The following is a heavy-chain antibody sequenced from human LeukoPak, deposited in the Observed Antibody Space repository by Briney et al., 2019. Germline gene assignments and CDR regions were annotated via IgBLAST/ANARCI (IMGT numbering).Heavy chain of an antibody. CDR2: ISSSSYI. J-gene: IGHJ5*02. CDR3: TRSTEDGDYGP. V-gene: IGHV3-21*01. CDR1: GFTFSSYS. D-gene: IGHD4-17*01. Sequence: GGSLRLSCAASGFTFSSYSMNWVRQAPGKGLEWVSSISSSSYIYYADSVKGRFTISRDNAKNSLYLQMNSLRAEDTAVYYCTRSTEDGDYGPWGQGTLVTVSS.